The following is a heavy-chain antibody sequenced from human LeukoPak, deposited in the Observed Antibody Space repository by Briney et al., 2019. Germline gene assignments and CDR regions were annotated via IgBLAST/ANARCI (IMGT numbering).Heavy chain of an antibody. J-gene: IGHJ4*02. CDR3: AKKDYGDY. Sequence: PGGSLRLSCAAAGFTFSAYGMHWVRQAPGKGPEWVALISYDGNYKYYGDSVKGRFTISRDNSKNTLYLQMNSLRAEDTAVYYCAKKDYGDYWGQGTLVTVSS. V-gene: IGHV3-30*18. CDR1: GFTFSAYG. CDR2: ISYDGNYK.